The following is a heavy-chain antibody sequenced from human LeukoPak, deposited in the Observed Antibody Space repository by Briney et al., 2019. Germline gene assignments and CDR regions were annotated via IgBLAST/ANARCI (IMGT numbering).Heavy chain of an antibody. V-gene: IGHV1-2*02. J-gene: IGHJ4*02. CDR2: INPNSGGT. Sequence: ASVQVSCTASGYTFTGYYMNWLRQAPGQGLEWMGWINPNSGGTNYAQKFQGRMTMTRVTSIRPDYIELSRLRSDDTAVYYGAIVKVIITSFDYWGQVTLVTVS. CDR1: GYTFTGYY. CDR3: AIVKVIITSFDY. D-gene: IGHD3-10*01.